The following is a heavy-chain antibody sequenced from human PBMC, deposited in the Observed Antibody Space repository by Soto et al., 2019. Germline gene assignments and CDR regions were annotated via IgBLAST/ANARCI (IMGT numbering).Heavy chain of an antibody. CDR3: ARGEYQLPSSYWFEP. Sequence: SETLSLPCTVSGGSISSSSYCWSWIRQPPGKGLEWIGYIYYSGSTNYNPALKSRVTISLDTSKNQFSLKLSSVTAADTAMYYCARGEYQLPSSYWFEPWGQGTLVTVSS. CDR2: IYYSGST. D-gene: IGHD2-2*01. V-gene: IGHV4-61*01. CDR1: GGSISSSSYC. J-gene: IGHJ5*02.